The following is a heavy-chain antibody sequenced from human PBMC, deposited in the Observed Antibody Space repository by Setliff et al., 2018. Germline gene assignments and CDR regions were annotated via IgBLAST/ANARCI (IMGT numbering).Heavy chain of an antibody. CDR3: ARSDHLVVDGFDV. V-gene: IGHV1-2*04. CDR2: INPKTGGT. D-gene: IGHD3-16*01. J-gene: IGHJ3*01. CDR1: GYAFTDNY. Sequence: GASVKVSCKTSGYAFTDNYIHWVRQAPGQGLEWMGWINPKTGGTNLAQKFQGWVSMTRDTSITTAYMELSRLTSDDMAVYSCARSDHLVVDGFDVWGQGTMVTVSS.